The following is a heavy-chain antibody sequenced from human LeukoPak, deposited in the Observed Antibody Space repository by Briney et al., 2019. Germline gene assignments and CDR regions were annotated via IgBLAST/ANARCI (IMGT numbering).Heavy chain of an antibody. CDR3: ARGRCTNGVCYISLLWFGESLYYFDY. CDR2: INHSGST. D-gene: IGHD2-8*01. CDR1: GGSFSGYY. Sequence: SETLSLTCAVYGGSFSGYYWSWIRQPPGKGLEWIGEINHSGSTNYNPSLKSRVTISVDTSKNQFSLKLSSVTAADTAVYYCARGRCTNGVCYISLLWFGESLYYFDYWGQGTLVTVSS. J-gene: IGHJ4*02. V-gene: IGHV4-34*01.